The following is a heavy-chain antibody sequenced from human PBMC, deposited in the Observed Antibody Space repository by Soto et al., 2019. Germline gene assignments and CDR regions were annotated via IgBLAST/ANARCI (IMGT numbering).Heavy chain of an antibody. Sequence: QVQLQQWGAGPLRPLETLSLTCGVSGGSFSGYYWAWIRQSPGKGLEGIGAINDRGSINYNPPLKSPVSMSDNTSKNQYSSDLGSVTAADTAVYYGERESHDILAGPPWVWYFDLGGRGTLVTVSS. V-gene: IGHV4-34*01. CDR3: ERESHDILAGPPWVWYFDL. CDR2: INDRGSI. D-gene: IGHD3-9*01. J-gene: IGHJ2*01. CDR1: GGSFSGYY.